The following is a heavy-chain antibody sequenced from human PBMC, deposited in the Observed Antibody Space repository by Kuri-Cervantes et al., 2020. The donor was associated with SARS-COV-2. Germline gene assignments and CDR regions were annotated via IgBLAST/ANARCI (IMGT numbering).Heavy chain of an antibody. Sequence: GESLKISCVASGFTFTDAWMSWVRQTPGKGLEWVGRFKSKTDGGTIDYAAPVKGRFTISRDDSKNTLYLQMNSLKTEDTAVYYCTTHYDFWSDTPAYWGQGTLVTVSS. J-gene: IGHJ4*02. V-gene: IGHV3-15*01. CDR3: TTHYDFWSDTPAY. CDR2: FKSKTDGGTI. CDR1: GFTFTDAW. D-gene: IGHD3-3*01.